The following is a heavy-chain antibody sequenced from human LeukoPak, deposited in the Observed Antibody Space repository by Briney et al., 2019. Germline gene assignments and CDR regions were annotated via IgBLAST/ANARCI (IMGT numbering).Heavy chain of an antibody. Sequence: KASETLSLTCTVSAGSISSYYWSWIRQPPGKGLEWIGYIYYSGSTNYNPSLKSRVTISVDTSKNQFSLKLSSVTAADTAGYYCARDGYGGNMDVWGKGTTVTVSS. CDR1: AGSISSYY. CDR2: IYYSGST. J-gene: IGHJ6*03. D-gene: IGHD4-23*01. V-gene: IGHV4-59*01. CDR3: ARDGYGGNMDV.